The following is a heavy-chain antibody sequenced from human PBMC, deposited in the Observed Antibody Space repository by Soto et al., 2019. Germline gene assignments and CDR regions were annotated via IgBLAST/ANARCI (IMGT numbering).Heavy chain of an antibody. CDR2: IAGSSGTT. CDR1: GFTFSNYA. D-gene: IGHD1-26*01. CDR3: RSTGVSGDLLRKYFDF. V-gene: IGHV3-23*01. J-gene: IGHJ4*02. Sequence: HPGGSLRLSCAASGFTFSNYAMSWVRQAPGKGLEWVSGIAGSSGTTYYADSVKGRFTISRDNSKNTLYLQMHGLRAEDTAVYYCRSTGVSGDLLRKYFDFWGQGTLVTVSS.